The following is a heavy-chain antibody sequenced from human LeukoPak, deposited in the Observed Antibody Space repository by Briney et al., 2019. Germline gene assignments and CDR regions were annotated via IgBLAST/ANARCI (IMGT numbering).Heavy chain of an antibody. Sequence: GGSLRLSCAASGLTFSDFYMSWIRQAPGKGLEWLSYISSSSSTIYYADSVKGRFTISRDSAKNSLYLQMNSLRDEDTAVYYCARDRGYYGSGSYYNPDWFDPWGQGTLVTVSS. CDR2: ISSSSSTI. V-gene: IGHV3-11*04. J-gene: IGHJ5*02. CDR1: GLTFSDFY. D-gene: IGHD3-10*01. CDR3: ARDRGYYGSGSYYNPDWFDP.